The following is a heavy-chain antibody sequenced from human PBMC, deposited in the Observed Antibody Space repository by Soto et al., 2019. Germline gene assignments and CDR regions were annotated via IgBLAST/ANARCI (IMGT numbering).Heavy chain of an antibody. J-gene: IGHJ4*02. CDR3: AKDIRAYDSSGFN. D-gene: IGHD3-22*01. V-gene: IGHV3-9*01. CDR1: GFTFDDYA. Sequence: LRLSCAASGFTFDDYAMHWVRQAPGKGLEWVSGISWNSGSIGYADSVKGRFTISRDNAKNSLYLQMNSLRAEDTALYYCAKDIRAYDSSGFNWGQGTLVTVYS. CDR2: ISWNSGSI.